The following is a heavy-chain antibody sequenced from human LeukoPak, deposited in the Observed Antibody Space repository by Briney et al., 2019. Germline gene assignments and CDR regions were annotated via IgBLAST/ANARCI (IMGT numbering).Heavy chain of an antibody. D-gene: IGHD3-3*01. J-gene: IGHJ4*02. Sequence: ASVKVSCKVSGYTLTDLSMHWVRQAPGKGLEWMGGFDPEDGKTFYAQKFQGRVTMTEDTSTDTAYMELSSLRSDDTAVYYCATLRFLEWSLDYWGQGTLVTVSS. V-gene: IGHV1-24*01. CDR1: GYTLTDLS. CDR3: ATLRFLEWSLDY. CDR2: FDPEDGKT.